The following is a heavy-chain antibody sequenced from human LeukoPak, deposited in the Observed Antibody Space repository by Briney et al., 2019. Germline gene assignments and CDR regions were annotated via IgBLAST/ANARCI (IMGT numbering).Heavy chain of an antibody. J-gene: IGHJ4*02. CDR2: IDPNSCVT. CDR1: GYTFTAHY. D-gene: IGHD6-6*01. Sequence: ASVTVSCKPSGYTFTAHYLHWVRQAPGHALEWMGWIDPNSCVTNSAQKFRGRVTVTRETSITTASMELSWLSADDTAGYYCARSTSIGARVKAPYDSWGQGSLVTVSS. V-gene: IGHV1-2*02. CDR3: ARSTSIGARVKAPYDS.